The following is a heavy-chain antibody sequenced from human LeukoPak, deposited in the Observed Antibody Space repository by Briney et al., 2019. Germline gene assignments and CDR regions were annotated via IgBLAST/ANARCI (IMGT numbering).Heavy chain of an antibody. Sequence: GGSLRLSCAASGFTFSSYAMSWVRQAPGKGLEWVSAISGSGGSTYYADSVKGRFTISRDNSKNTLYLQMNSLRAEDTAVYYCAKSGGSGYFYLSDYWGRGTLVTVSS. CDR3: AKSGGSGYFYLSDY. V-gene: IGHV3-23*01. CDR1: GFTFSSYA. D-gene: IGHD3-10*01. CDR2: ISGSGGST. J-gene: IGHJ4*02.